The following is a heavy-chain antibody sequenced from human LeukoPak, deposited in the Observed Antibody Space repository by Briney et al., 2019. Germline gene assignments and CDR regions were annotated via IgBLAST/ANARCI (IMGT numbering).Heavy chain of an antibody. V-gene: IGHV4-4*07. CDR1: GGSISSYY. Sequence: SETLSLTCTVSGGSISSYYWSWIRQPAGKGLEWIGRIYTSGSTNYNPSLKSRVTMSVDTSKNQFSLKLSSVTAADTAVYYCARRSIFGGPYYYYGMDVWGQGTTVTVSS. CDR3: ARRSIFGGPYYYYGMDV. J-gene: IGHJ6*02. D-gene: IGHD3-3*01. CDR2: IYTSGST.